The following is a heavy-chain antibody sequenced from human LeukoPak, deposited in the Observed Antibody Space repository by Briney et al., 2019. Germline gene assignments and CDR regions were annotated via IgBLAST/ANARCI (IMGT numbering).Heavy chain of an antibody. D-gene: IGHD3-3*01. CDR3: ARTRIGSGEPDC. Sequence: PSETLSLTCPVSGGSISSYYWRWIRPPPGKGLEWIGYIYYSGSNNYNPYLKSRISISVDTTKNQLSLKLSTVTAADTAVYYCARTRIGSGEPDCWGQGTLVTVSS. CDR2: IYYSGSN. J-gene: IGHJ4*02. CDR1: GGSISSYY. V-gene: IGHV4-59*12.